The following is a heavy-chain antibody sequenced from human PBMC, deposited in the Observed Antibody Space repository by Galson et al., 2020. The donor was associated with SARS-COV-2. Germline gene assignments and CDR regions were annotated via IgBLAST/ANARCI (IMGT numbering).Heavy chain of an antibody. CDR1: GYSFSDYY. CDR2: ISSSGSYT. D-gene: IGHD2-15*01. J-gene: IGHJ1*01. CDR3: ARNGRDCSGGICYGAEYFQH. V-gene: IGHV3-11*06. Sequence: GESLKISCAASGYSFSDYYMSWIRQAPGKGLEWVSYISSSGSYTNYADSVKGRFTISRDNAKKSQYLQMNSLRVEDTAVYYCARNGRDCSGGICYGAEYFQHWGQGTLVIVAS.